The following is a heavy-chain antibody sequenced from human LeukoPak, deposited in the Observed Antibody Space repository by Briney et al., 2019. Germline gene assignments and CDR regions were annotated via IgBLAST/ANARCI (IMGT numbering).Heavy chain of an antibody. CDR1: GFTFSSYE. V-gene: IGHV3-48*03. CDR2: ISSSGSTI. Sequence: GGSLRLSCAASGFTFSSYEMNWVRQAPGKGLEWVSYISSSGSTIYYADSVKGRFTISRDNAKNSLYLQMNSLRAEDTAVYYCARGGRRGSTRQQPTDYWGQGTLVTVSS. D-gene: IGHD1-26*01. CDR3: ARGGRRGSTRQQPTDY. J-gene: IGHJ4*02.